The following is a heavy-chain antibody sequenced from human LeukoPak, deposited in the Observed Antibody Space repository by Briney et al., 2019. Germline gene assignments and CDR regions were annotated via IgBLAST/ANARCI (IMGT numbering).Heavy chain of an antibody. CDR1: GYTFTSYD. V-gene: IGHV1-8*03. CDR3: ARGFPTYYYDSSGYYRDY. CDR2: MNPNSGNT. D-gene: IGHD3-22*01. Sequence: ASVKVSCKASGYTFTSYDINWVRQATGQGLEWMGWMNPNSGNTGYAQKFQGRVTITRNTSISTAYMELGSLRSEDTAVYYCARGFPTYYYDSSGYYRDYWGQGTLVTVSS. J-gene: IGHJ4*02.